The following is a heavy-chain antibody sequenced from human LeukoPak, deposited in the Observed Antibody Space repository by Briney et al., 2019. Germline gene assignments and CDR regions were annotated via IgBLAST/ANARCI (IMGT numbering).Heavy chain of an antibody. J-gene: IGHJ4*02. V-gene: IGHV4-31*03. Sequence: SETLSLTCTVSGGSVNNGPYYWSWIRQYPGKGLEWIGYIYYTGIIYYNPSLKSRVTISVDTSKNQFSLKLSSVTAADTAVFYCVRGVRDTIGYYHFDSWGQGTLVTVSS. CDR3: VRGVRDTIGYYHFDS. D-gene: IGHD3-22*01. CDR2: IYYTGII. CDR1: GGSVNNGPYY.